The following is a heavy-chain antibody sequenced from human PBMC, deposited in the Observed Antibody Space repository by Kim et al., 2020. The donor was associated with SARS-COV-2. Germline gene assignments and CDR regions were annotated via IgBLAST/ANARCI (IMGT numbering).Heavy chain of an antibody. CDR3: ARGAWCSGGSCYPWDYYYYGMDV. J-gene: IGHJ6*02. CDR1: GGSISSSSYY. D-gene: IGHD2-15*01. V-gene: IGHV4-39*01. Sequence: SETLSLTCTVSGGSISSSSYYWGWIRQPPGKGLEWIGSIYYSGSTYYNPSLKSRVTISVDTSKNQFSLKLSSVTAADTSVYYCARGAWCSGGSCYPWDYYYYGMDVWGQGTTVTVSS. CDR2: IYYSGST.